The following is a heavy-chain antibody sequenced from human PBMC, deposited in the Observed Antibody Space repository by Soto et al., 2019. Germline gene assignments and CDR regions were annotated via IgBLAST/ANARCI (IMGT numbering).Heavy chain of an antibody. D-gene: IGHD7-27*01. V-gene: IGHV3-74*01. CDR3: TRGGTSATYWGLFDY. CDR2: INGDGSTT. J-gene: IGHJ4*02. Sequence: SGGSLCLSCAASGFTFSNYCRHWVRQAPGKGLVWLSRINGDGSTTTYADFVKGRFTISRDNAKNTLYLQMDSLGADDTAVYYCTRGGTSATYWGLFDYWGQGALVTVSS. CDR1: GFTFSNYC.